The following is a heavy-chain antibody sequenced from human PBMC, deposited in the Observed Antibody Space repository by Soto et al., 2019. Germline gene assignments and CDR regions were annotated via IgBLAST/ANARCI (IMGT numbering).Heavy chain of an antibody. CDR2: VHHSGST. Sequence: QVHLQQWGAGLLRPSETLSLTCAVYGGSLSSYYWNWIRQSPGKGLEWIAEVHHSGSTNYNPSLKGRITLSMEPSKSHFPLNLSSGTAADTGVYYCAGGGDWFAPWGQGALVTVSS. CDR1: GGSLSSYY. J-gene: IGHJ5*02. D-gene: IGHD3-16*01. CDR3: AGGGDWFAP. V-gene: IGHV4-34*02.